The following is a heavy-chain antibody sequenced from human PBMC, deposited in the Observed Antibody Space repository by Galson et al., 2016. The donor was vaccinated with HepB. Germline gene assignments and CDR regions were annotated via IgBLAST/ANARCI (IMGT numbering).Heavy chain of an antibody. Sequence: SLRLSCAASGFIFGDYAMSWVRQSPGKGLEWVSGHTWNGGIIGYADSVKGRFTISRDNARNFLFLQMNTLRSEDTALYYCAKGIGSGWSDYWGPGTLVSVSS. J-gene: IGHJ4*02. CDR3: AKGIGSGWSDY. CDR2: HTWNGGII. D-gene: IGHD6-19*01. CDR1: GFIFGDYA. V-gene: IGHV3-9*01.